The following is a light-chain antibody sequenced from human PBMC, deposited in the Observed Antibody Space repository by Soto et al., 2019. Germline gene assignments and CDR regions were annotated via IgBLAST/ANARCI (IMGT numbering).Light chain of an antibody. J-gene: IGKJ1*01. CDR1: QSVSSN. CDR3: QQYNNWPV. V-gene: IGKV3-15*01. Sequence: EMVMTQSPATLSVSPGERATLSCRASQSVSSNLAWYQQKPGQAPRLLIYAASTRATGIPARFSGSGSGTEFTLTISSLQSEDFAVYYCQQYNNWPVFGQGTKVDIK. CDR2: AAS.